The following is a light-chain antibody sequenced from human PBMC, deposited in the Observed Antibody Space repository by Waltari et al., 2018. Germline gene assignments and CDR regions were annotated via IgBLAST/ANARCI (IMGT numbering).Light chain of an antibody. CDR1: SSDVGGYNY. CDR3: SSYTSSSTLV. J-gene: IGLJ2*01. CDR2: DVS. Sequence: QSALTQPASVSGSPGQSITISCTGTSSDVGGYNYVSWYQQHPGKAPKLIIYDVSNRPPGVSIRFSGSKSGNTASLTISGLQAEDEADYYCSSYTSSSTLVFGGGTKLTVL. V-gene: IGLV2-14*03.